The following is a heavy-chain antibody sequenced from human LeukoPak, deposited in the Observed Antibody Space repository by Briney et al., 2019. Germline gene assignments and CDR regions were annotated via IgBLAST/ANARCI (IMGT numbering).Heavy chain of an antibody. CDR2: IRYDGSNK. CDR1: GFTFSSYG. Sequence: GGSLRLSCAASGFTFSSYGMHWVRQAPGEGLEWVAFIRYDGSNKYYADSVKGRFTISRDNSKNTLYLQMNSLRAEDTAVYYCVRGSLASGVVVYYYYYLDVWGKGTTVTVSS. D-gene: IGHD3-3*01. V-gene: IGHV3-30*02. J-gene: IGHJ6*03. CDR3: VRGSLASGVVVYYYYYLDV.